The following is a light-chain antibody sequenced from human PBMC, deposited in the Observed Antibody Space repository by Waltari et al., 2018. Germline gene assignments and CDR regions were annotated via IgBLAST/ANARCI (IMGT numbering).Light chain of an antibody. J-gene: IGKJ3*01. CDR1: QSISTW. V-gene: IGKV1-5*03. Sequence: DIQMTQSPSTLSASVGDSVTIPCRASQSISTWLAWYQQKPGKAPNLLIYKASSLESGVPSRFSGSGSGTEFTLTISSLQPDDFATFYCQQYNTYVTFGPGTKVDIK. CDR2: KAS. CDR3: QQYNTYVT.